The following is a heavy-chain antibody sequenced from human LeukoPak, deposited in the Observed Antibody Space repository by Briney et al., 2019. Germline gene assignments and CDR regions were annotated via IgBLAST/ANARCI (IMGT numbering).Heavy chain of an antibody. J-gene: IGHJ4*02. Sequence: PSETLSLTCAVYGGSFSGYYWSWIRQPPGKGLEWIASIYYGGNTYYKPSLKSRVTISVDTSKNQFSLKLSSVTAADTAVYYCTRGTYFYDSSGYYFDYWGQGTLVTVSS. CDR2: IYYGGNT. CDR1: GGSFSGYY. D-gene: IGHD3-22*01. V-gene: IGHV4-34*01. CDR3: TRGTYFYDSSGYYFDY.